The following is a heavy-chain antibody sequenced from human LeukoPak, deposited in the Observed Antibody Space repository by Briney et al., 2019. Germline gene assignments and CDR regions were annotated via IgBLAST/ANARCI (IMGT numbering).Heavy chain of an antibody. CDR2: INHSGST. D-gene: IGHD7-27*01. CDR3: ARQNWGFDY. Sequence: SETLSLTCAVYGGSFSGYYWSWIRQPPGKGLEWIGEINHSGSTNYNPSLKSRVTISVDTSKNQFSLKLSSVTAADTAVYYCARQNWGFDYWGQETLVTVSS. CDR1: GGSFSGYY. V-gene: IGHV4-34*01. J-gene: IGHJ4*02.